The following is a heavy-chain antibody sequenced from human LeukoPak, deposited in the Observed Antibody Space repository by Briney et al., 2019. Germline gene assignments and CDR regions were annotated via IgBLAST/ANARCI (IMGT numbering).Heavy chain of an antibody. D-gene: IGHD5-18*01. V-gene: IGHV3-48*01. CDR2: ISSSGSTI. CDR1: GFTFSSYS. J-gene: IGHJ6*02. Sequence: PGGSLRLSCTASGFTFSSYSMNWVRQAPGKGLEWVSYISSSGSTISYADSVQGRLTISRDNAKNSLYLQMNSLRAEDTAVYYCAATWIPTTYYYYGMDVWGQGTTVTVSS. CDR3: AATWIPTTYYYYGMDV.